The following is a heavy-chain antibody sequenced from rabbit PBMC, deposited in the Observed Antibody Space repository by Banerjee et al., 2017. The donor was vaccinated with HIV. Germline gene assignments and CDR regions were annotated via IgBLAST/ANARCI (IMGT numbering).Heavy chain of an antibody. J-gene: IGHJ4*01. V-gene: IGHV1S47*01. Sequence: QEQLVESGGGLVQPEGSLKLSCKASGFDFSTYGVNWVRQAPGKGLEWIGYIDTVFGSTYYATWVNGRFTISSHNAQNTLYLQLNSLTAADTASYFCARDLAGVIGWNFNLWGPGTLVTVS. D-gene: IGHD4-1*01. CDR1: GFDFSTYG. CDR3: ARDLAGVIGWNFNL. CDR2: IDTVFGST.